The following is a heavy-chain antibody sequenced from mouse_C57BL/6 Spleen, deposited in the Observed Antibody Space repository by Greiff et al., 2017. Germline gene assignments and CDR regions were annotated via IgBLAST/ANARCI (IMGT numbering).Heavy chain of an antibody. J-gene: IGHJ2*01. CDR3: ALRTTVVAREDY. Sequence: VQLQQSGPELVKPGASVKISCKASGYAFSSSWMNWVKQRPGKGLEWIGRIYPGDGATNYNGKFKGKATLTADKSSSTAYMQLSSLTSEDSAVYFCALRTTVVAREDYWGQGTTLTVSS. V-gene: IGHV1-82*01. CDR1: GYAFSSSW. D-gene: IGHD1-1*01. CDR2: IYPGDGAT.